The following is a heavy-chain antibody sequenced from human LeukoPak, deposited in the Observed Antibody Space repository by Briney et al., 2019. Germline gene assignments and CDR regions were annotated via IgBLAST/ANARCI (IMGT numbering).Heavy chain of an antibody. Sequence: RASVKVSCKASGYTFTSYDINWVRQATGQGREWMGWISAYNGNTNYAQKLQGRVTMTTDTSTSTAYMELRSPRSDDTAVYYCARGRVAAAMWDAFDIWGQGTMVTVSS. D-gene: IGHD6-13*01. J-gene: IGHJ3*02. CDR2: ISAYNGNT. CDR3: ARGRVAAAMWDAFDI. V-gene: IGHV1-18*01. CDR1: GYTFTSYD.